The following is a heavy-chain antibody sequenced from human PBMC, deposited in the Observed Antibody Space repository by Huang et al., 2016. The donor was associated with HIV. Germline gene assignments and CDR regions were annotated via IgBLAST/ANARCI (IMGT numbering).Heavy chain of an antibody. CDR3: ARPLLGYSNGYYFDN. J-gene: IGHJ4*02. D-gene: IGHD5-18*01. Sequence: EVQLVQSGAVVKKPGESLKISCKGSGYRFTNYWIGWVRQMPGKGREWTGINNPVSSDTKYTPSLQHQATLSADKSVSTAYLQWSRLKASDSAVYYWARPLLGYSNGYYFDNWGQGTLVTVSS. CDR1: GYRFTNYW. CDR2: NNPVSSDT. V-gene: IGHV5-51*03.